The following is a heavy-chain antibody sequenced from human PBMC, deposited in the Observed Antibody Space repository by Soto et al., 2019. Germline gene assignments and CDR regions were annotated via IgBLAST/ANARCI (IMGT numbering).Heavy chain of an antibody. J-gene: IGHJ6*02. D-gene: IGHD3-22*01. Sequence: GGSLRLSCAASGFTCSSYAMHWVRQAPGKGLEWVAVISYDGSNKYYADSVKGRFTISRDNSKNTLYLQMNSLRAEDTAVYYCARDRMYYYDSSGYYPTTYYYGMDVWGQGTTVTVSS. CDR3: ARDRMYYYDSSGYYPTTYYYGMDV. V-gene: IGHV3-30-3*01. CDR2: ISYDGSNK. CDR1: GFTCSSYA.